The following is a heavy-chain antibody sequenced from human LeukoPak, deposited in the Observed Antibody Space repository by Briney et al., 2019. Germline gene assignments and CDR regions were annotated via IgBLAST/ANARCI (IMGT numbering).Heavy chain of an antibody. CDR3: ASSGYYYAGYFDH. CDR1: GFTFDDYA. CDR2: ISWNSGSI. Sequence: PGGSLRLSCAASGFTFDDYAMHWVRQAPGKGLEWVSGISWNSGSIGYADSVKGRFTISRDNAKNSLYLQMNSLRAEDTALYYCASSGYYYAGYFDHWGQGTLVTVSS. D-gene: IGHD3-22*01. V-gene: IGHV3-9*01. J-gene: IGHJ4*02.